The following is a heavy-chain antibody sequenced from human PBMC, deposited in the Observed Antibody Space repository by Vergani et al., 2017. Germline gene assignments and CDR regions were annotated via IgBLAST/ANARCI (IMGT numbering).Heavy chain of an antibody. CDR1: FDSIRNLY. D-gene: IGHD6-19*01. CDR2: IHYSENT. Sequence: QVQLQESGPGLVKPSETLSLTCSVSFDSIRNLYCNWIRQPPGKGLEWIGSIHYSENTNYNPSLKTRVTISVDTSKKQFSLTLTSVTAADTAVYYCASDTHSGQRADRWGQGILVTVTS. CDR3: ASDTHSGQRADR. V-gene: IGHV4-59*11. J-gene: IGHJ5*02.